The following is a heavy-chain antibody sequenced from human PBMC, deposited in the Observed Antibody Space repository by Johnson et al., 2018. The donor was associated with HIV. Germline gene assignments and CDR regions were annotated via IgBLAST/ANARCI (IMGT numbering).Heavy chain of an antibody. D-gene: IGHD3-22*01. Sequence: VQLVESGGGLVQPGGSLRLSCAASGFTVSSNYMSWVRQAPGKGLEWVSVIYSGGSAYYADSVQGRFTISRDNSKNTLYLQMNSLRAEDTAVYYCVRGFRSHTETEAPMIIAPGAFDIWGQGTMVTVSS. J-gene: IGHJ3*02. CDR1: GFTVSSNY. CDR3: VRGFRSHTETEAPMIIAPGAFDI. V-gene: IGHV3-66*01. CDR2: IYSGGSA.